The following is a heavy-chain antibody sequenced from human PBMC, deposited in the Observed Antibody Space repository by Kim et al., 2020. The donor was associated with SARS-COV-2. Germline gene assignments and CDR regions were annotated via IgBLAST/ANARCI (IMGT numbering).Heavy chain of an antibody. V-gene: IGHV3-33*06. J-gene: IGHJ6*02. D-gene: IGHD6-13*01. Sequence: GGSLRLSCAASGFTFSSYGMHWVRQAPGKGLEWVAVIWSDGSNKYYADSVKGRFTISRDNSKNTLYLQMNSLRAEDTAVYYCAKDRPAAGKGYYYYYGMDVWGQVTTVTVSS. CDR3: AKDRPAAGKGYYYYYGMDV. CDR1: GFTFSSYG. CDR2: IWSDGSNK.